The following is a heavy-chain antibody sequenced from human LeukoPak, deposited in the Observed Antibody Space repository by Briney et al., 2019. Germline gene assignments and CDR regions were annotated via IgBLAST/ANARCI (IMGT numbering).Heavy chain of an antibody. CDR3: ARPYLRGTVINNWFDP. CDR1: GGSISSSSYY. Sequence: SETLSLTCAVSGGSISSSSYYWGWIRQPPGKGLEWIGSIYYSGSTYYNPSLKSRVTISVDTSKNQFSLKLSSVTAADTAVYYCARPYLRGTVINNWFDPWGQGTLVTVSS. D-gene: IGHD3-10*02. V-gene: IGHV4-39*01. CDR2: IYYSGST. J-gene: IGHJ5*02.